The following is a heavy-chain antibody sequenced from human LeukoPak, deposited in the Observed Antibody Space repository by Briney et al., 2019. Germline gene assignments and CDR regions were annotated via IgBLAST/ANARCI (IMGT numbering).Heavy chain of an antibody. CDR3: ARRSVSRCFDR. V-gene: IGHV3-23*01. CDR1: GFTFSSYA. D-gene: IGHD4-17*01. J-gene: IGHJ2*01. Sequence: GGSLRLSCAASGFTFSSYAMSWVRQAPGRGLEWVSAIPGRGGVTSYADSVKGRFTISRDNPENTLFVQMNSLRAEDTAVYYCARRSVSRCFDRWGRGTLVTVSA. CDR2: IPGRGGVT.